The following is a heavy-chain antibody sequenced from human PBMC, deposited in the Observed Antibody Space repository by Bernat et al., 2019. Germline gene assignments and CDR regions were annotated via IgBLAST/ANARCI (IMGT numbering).Heavy chain of an antibody. D-gene: IGHD3-3*01. CDR1: GGSISSGGYY. J-gene: IGHJ3*02. V-gene: IGHV4-31*03. CDR2: IYYSGST. Sequence: QVQLQESGPGLVKPSQTLSLTCTVSGGSISSGGYYWSWIRQHPGKGLEWIGYIYYSGSTYYNPSLKSRVTISVDTSKNQFSLKLSSVTAADTAVYYCARDIKLGFWECLLSGGGGDAFDIWGQGTMVTVSS. CDR3: ARDIKLGFWECLLSGGGGDAFDI.